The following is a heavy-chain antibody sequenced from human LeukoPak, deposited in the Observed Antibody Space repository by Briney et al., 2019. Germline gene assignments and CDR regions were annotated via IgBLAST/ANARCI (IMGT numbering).Heavy chain of an antibody. V-gene: IGHV4-39*07. CDR2: IYYSGST. CDR1: GGSIRSSSYY. Sequence: SETLSLTCTVAGGSIRSSSYYWGWIRQPPGKGLEWIGSIYYSGSTYYNPSLKSRVTISVDTSKNQFSLKLSSVTAADTAVYYCARDPPYYGGNSYLPGLWVWGQGTLVTVSS. CDR3: ARDPPYYGGNSYLPGLWV. D-gene: IGHD4-23*01. J-gene: IGHJ4*02.